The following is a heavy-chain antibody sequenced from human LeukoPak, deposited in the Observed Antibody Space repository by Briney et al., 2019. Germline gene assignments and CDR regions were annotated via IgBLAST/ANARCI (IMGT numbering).Heavy chain of an antibody. CDR1: GFAFSVYA. CDR2: INANSGTT. V-gene: IGHV3-23*01. CDR3: ARGHYYGMDV. Sequence: TGGSLRLSCTASGFAFSVYAMSWLRQPPGKGLEWVSTINANSGTTSYAASVRGRFTISRDNAKNTLYLQMNSLRADDTAVYYCARGHYYGMDVWGQGTTVTVSS. J-gene: IGHJ6*02.